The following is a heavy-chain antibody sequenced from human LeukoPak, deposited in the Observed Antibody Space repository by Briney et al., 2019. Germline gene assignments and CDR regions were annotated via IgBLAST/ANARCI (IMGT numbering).Heavy chain of an antibody. CDR1: GFTFSSYA. D-gene: IGHD3-3*01. CDR2: IKSKTDGGTT. Sequence: GGSLRLSCAASGFTFSSYAMSWVRQAPGKGLEWVGRIKSKTDGGTTDYAAPVKGRFTISRDDSKNTLYLQMNSLKTEDTAVYYCTTTYYDFWSGLDVDYWGQGTLVTVSS. CDR3: TTTYYDFWSGLDVDY. J-gene: IGHJ4*02. V-gene: IGHV3-15*01.